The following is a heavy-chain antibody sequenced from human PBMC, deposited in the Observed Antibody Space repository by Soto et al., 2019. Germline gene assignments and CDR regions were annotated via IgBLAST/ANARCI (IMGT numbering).Heavy chain of an antibody. CDR2: IYYSGST. CDR1: GGSISSYY. J-gene: IGHJ6*02. V-gene: IGHV4-59*01. Sequence: SETLSLTCTVSGGSISSYYWSWIRQPPGKGLEWIGYIYYSGSTNYNPSLKSRVTISVDTSKNQFSLKLSSVTAADTAVYYCARDTRGYYDFWSGYYPSPHYYYGMDVWGQGTTVTVSS. D-gene: IGHD3-3*01. CDR3: ARDTRGYYDFWSGYYPSPHYYYGMDV.